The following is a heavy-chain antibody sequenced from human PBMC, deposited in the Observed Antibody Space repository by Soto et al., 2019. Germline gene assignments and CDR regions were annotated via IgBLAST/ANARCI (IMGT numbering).Heavy chain of an antibody. CDR3: ARVTRSGDILTGYYWYWFDP. Sequence: GGSLRLSCAASGFTFISYAMHWVRQAPGKGLEWVAVISYDGSNKYYADSVKGRFTISRDNSKNTLYLQMNSLRAEDTAVYYCARVTRSGDILTGYYWYWFDPWGQGTLVTVSS. V-gene: IGHV3-30-3*01. D-gene: IGHD3-9*01. J-gene: IGHJ5*02. CDR2: ISYDGSNK. CDR1: GFTFISYA.